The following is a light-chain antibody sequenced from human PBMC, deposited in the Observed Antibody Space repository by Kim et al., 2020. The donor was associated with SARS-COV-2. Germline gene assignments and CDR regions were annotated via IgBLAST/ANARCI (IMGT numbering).Light chain of an antibody. CDR2: RNN. J-gene: IGLJ3*02. CDR3: SAWDDSLKAWV. V-gene: IGLV10-54*01. CDR1: SNNIGDQG. Sequence: QTATLTRTGNSNNIGDQGVAWLQQHQGHPPKLLSYRNNKRPSGISERLSASRSGNTASLTITGLQPEDEADYYCSAWDDSLKAWVFGGGTQLTVL.